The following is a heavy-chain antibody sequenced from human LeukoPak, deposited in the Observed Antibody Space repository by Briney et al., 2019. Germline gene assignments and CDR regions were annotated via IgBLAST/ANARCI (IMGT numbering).Heavy chain of an antibody. Sequence: PSETLSLTCTVSGYSISSGYYWGWIRQPPGKGLEWIGSMYHSGSTYYNPSLKSRVTISVDTSKNQFSLKLSSVTAADTAVYYCATGYSSRWYFNYWGQGTLVTVSS. V-gene: IGHV4-38-2*02. D-gene: IGHD6-13*01. CDR3: ATGYSSRWYFNY. CDR2: MYHSGST. J-gene: IGHJ4*02. CDR1: GYSISSGYY.